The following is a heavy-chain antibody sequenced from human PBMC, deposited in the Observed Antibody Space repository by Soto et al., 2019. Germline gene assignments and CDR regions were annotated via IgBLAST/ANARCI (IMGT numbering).Heavy chain of an antibody. J-gene: IGHJ4*02. CDR2: IYYSGST. CDR1: GGSISSSSYY. V-gene: IGHV4-39*01. D-gene: IGHD6-13*01. Sequence: SETLSLTSTVSGGSISSSSYYRGWIRQPPGKGLEWIGSIYYSGSTYYNPSLKSRVTISVDTSKNQFSLKLSSVTATDTAVYYCARLLIAAAGTVLDYWGGGTLVTVSS. CDR3: ARLLIAAAGTVLDY.